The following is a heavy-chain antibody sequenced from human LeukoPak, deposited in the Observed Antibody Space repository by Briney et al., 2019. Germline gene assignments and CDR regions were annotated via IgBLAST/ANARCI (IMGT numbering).Heavy chain of an antibody. J-gene: IGHJ5*02. Sequence: GESLRISCKGSGYSFTSYWISWVRQMPGKGLEWMGRIDPSDSYTNYSPSFQGHVTISADKSISTAYLQWSNLKASDTAMYYCARQVTMVRGVIGFDPWGQGTLVTVSS. CDR1: GYSFTSYW. CDR2: IDPSDSYT. V-gene: IGHV5-10-1*01. D-gene: IGHD3-10*01. CDR3: ARQVTMVRGVIGFDP.